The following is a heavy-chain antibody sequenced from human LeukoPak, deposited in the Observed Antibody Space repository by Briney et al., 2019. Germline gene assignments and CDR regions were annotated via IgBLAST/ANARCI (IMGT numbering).Heavy chain of an antibody. CDR3: ARDPPQAMVRGVGYDY. J-gene: IGHJ4*02. V-gene: IGHV1-2*06. CDR2: INPNNGGT. D-gene: IGHD3-10*01. CDR1: GYTFAGYY. Sequence: ASVKVSCKASGYTFAGYYMHWVRQAPGQGLEWMGRINPNNGGTNYAQKFQGRVTMTRDTSISTAYMELSRLRSDDTAVYYCARDPPQAMVRGVGYDYWGQGTLVTVSS.